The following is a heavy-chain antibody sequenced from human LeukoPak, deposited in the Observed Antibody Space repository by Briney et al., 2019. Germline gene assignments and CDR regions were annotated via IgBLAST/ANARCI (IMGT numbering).Heavy chain of an antibody. D-gene: IGHD6-19*01. CDR1: GFTFGDYA. Sequence: GRSLRLSCTASGFTFGDYAMSWFRQAPGKGLEWVGFIRRKSYGGTAEYAASVKGRFTISRDDSKSMSYLQMNSLRAEDTAVYYCAREESRESSGWYVFDYWGQGTLVTVSS. CDR2: IRRKSYGGTA. J-gene: IGHJ4*02. CDR3: AREESRESSGWYVFDY. V-gene: IGHV3-49*03.